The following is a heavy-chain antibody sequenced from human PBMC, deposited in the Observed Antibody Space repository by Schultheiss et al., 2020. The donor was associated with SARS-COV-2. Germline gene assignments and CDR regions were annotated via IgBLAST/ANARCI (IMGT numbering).Heavy chain of an antibody. CDR3: ARAADIVATIDY. CDR2: IWYDGSNK. J-gene: IGHJ4*02. D-gene: IGHD5-12*01. CDR1: GFTFSSYG. Sequence: GGSLRLSCAASGFTFSSYGMHWVRQAPGKGLEWVAVIWYDGSNKYYADSVKGRFTISRDNSKNTLYLQMNSLRAEDTAVYYCARAADIVATIDYWGQGTLVTVSS. V-gene: IGHV3-33*01.